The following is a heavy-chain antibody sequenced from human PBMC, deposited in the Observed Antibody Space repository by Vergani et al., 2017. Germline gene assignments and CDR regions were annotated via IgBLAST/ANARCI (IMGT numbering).Heavy chain of an antibody. Sequence: QVQLQESGPGLVKPSQTLSLTCTVSGGSINSHNYYWSWIRQPAGKGLEWIGRIHTSGSTNYNPSLKSRVTMSEDTSKNQFSLNLTSVTAADTAVYYCARVSGQQPPYCYYYMDVWGKGTTVTVSS. V-gene: IGHV4-61*02. D-gene: IGHD6-13*01. J-gene: IGHJ6*03. CDR1: GGSINSHNYY. CDR2: IHTSGST. CDR3: ARVSGQQPPYCYYYMDV.